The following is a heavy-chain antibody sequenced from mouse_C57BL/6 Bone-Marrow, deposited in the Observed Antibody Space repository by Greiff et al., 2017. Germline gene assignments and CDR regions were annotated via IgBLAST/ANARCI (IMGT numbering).Heavy chain of an antibody. D-gene: IGHD2-3*01. CDR2: IDPSDSET. Sequence: QVQLQQPGAELVRPGSSVKLSCKASGYTFTSYWMHWVKQRPIQGLEWIGNIDPSDSETHYNQKFKDKATLTVDKSSSTAYMQLRSLTSEDSAVYYCAGGWFLRGYWGQGTTLTVSS. CDR1: GYTFTSYW. CDR3: AGGWFLRGY. J-gene: IGHJ2*01. V-gene: IGHV1-52*01.